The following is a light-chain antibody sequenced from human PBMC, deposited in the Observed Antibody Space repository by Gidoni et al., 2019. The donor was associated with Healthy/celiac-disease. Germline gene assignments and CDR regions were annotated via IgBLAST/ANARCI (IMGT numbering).Light chain of an antibody. CDR3: QQYGSSPLT. CDR1: QSVSSSY. Sequence: DIVLTQPPGTLSLSPGERATLSCRASQSVSSSYLAWYQQKTGQAPRLLIYGASSRATGIPDRFSGSGSGTDFTLTISRLEPEDFAVYYCQQYGSSPLTFGGGTKVEIK. CDR2: GAS. J-gene: IGKJ4*01. V-gene: IGKV3-20*01.